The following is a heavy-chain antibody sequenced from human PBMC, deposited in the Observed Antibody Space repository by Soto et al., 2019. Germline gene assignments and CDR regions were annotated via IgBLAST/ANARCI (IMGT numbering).Heavy chain of an antibody. D-gene: IGHD3-10*01. CDR1: GFTFSDYD. CDR2: IGTPGDT. V-gene: IGHV3-13*04. Sequence: EVQLVESGGGLVQPGGSLRLSCAASGFTFSDYDMHWVRQATGKSLEWVSAIGTPGDTYYTGSVKGRFTISRENAKSSLYLQMNSLRAEDTAVYYCSRARGCEWFGEQLFWGQGILVTVSS. J-gene: IGHJ4*02. CDR3: SRARGCEWFGEQLF.